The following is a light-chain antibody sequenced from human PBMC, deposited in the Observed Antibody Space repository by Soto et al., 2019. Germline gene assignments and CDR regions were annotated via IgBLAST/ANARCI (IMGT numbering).Light chain of an antibody. CDR2: EVN. J-gene: IGLJ2*01. V-gene: IGLV2-23*02. CDR3: CSYAGDRGV. CDR1: NSDVGRYNL. Sequence: QSVLTQPASVSGSPGQSITISCTGTNSDVGRYNLVSWYQQHPGKAPKIIIYEVNRRPSGVSDRFSGSKSGNTASLTISGLQAEDEADYYCCSYAGDRGVLGGGTKVTVL.